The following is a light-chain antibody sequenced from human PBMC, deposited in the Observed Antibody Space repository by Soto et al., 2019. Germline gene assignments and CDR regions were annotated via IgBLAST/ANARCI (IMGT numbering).Light chain of an antibody. CDR1: ALPKQY. CDR3: QSADSSGTFLYV. J-gene: IGLJ1*01. Sequence: SYELTQPPSVSVSPGQTARITCSGDALPKQYAFWYQQKPGQAPVLVIYKDTLRPSGIPERFSGSSSGTTATLTISGVQAEDEADYYCQSADSSGTFLYVFGPGTKLTVL. CDR2: KDT. V-gene: IGLV3-25*01.